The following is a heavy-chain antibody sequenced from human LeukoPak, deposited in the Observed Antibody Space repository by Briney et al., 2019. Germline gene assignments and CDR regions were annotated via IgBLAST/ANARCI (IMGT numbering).Heavy chain of an antibody. CDR1: GYTLTELS. CDR3: VPLGGGYDRGFDY. V-gene: IGHV1-24*01. D-gene: IGHD5-12*01. CDR2: FDSEDGET. Sequence: ASVKVSCKVSGYTLTELSMHWVRQAPGKGREWMGGFDSEDGETIYAQKFQGRVTMTEDTSTDTAYMELSSLRSEDTAVYYCVPLGGGYDRGFDYWGQRTLVTVSS. J-gene: IGHJ4*02.